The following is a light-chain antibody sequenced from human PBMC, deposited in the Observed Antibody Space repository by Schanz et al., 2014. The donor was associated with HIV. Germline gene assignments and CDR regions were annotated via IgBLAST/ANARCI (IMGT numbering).Light chain of an antibody. Sequence: DIQMTQSPSTLSAFVGDRVTITCRASQSIGNSLAWYQLKPGRAPKLLIYAASTLQSGVPSRFSGSGSGTEFTLTISSLRPEDFATYYCQQLDTYPLTFGLGTKVAIK. CDR2: AAS. V-gene: IGKV1-5*01. J-gene: IGKJ1*01. CDR3: QQLDTYPLT. CDR1: QSIGNS.